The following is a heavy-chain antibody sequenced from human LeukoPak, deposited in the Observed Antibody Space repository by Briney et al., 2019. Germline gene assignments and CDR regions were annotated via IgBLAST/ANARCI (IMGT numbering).Heavy chain of an antibody. V-gene: IGHV3-15*01. CDR2: IKRETDGGTT. CDR1: GFTFSSAW. CDR3: TTETAVDC. D-gene: IGHD1-1*01. J-gene: IGHJ4*02. Sequence: GGSLRLSCAASGFTFSSAWMNWVRQAPGKGLEWVGRIKRETDGGTTDYAAPVKGRFTISRDDSKNTLFLQMNSLKTEDTAVYYCTTETAVDCWGQGTLVIVSS.